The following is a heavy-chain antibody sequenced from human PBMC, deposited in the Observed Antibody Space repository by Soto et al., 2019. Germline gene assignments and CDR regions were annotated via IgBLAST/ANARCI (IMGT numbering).Heavy chain of an antibody. CDR1: GFTFSSYA. J-gene: IGHJ4*02. V-gene: IGHV3-23*01. CDR2: ISGSGGST. D-gene: IGHD6-19*01. Sequence: EVQLLESGGGLVQPGGSLRLSCAASGFTFSSYAMSWVRQSPGKGLEWVSAISGSGGSTYYADYVKGRFTISRDNAKNTLYLQMNSLRDEDTGVYYCAKGLVAGTNYGGQGTLVSVSS. CDR3: AKGLVAGTNY.